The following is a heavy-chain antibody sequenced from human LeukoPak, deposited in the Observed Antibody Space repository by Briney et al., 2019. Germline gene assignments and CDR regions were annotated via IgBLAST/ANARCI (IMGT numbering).Heavy chain of an antibody. D-gene: IGHD4-17*01. CDR3: AREEDYGDYLDY. V-gene: IGHV1-8*03. CDR2: MNPNSGNT. CDR1: GYTFTSYD. Sequence: GASVTVSCKASGYTFTSYDINWVRQATGQGLEWMGWMNPNSGNTGYAQKFQGRVTITRNTSISTAYMELSSLRSEDTAVYYCAREEDYGDYLDYWGQGTLVTVSS. J-gene: IGHJ4*02.